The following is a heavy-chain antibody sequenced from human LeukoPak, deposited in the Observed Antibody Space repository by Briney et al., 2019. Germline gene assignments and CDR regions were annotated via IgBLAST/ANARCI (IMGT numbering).Heavy chain of an antibody. V-gene: IGHV3-48*04. CDR1: GFTFSSYA. CDR3: ARMPYDYDYYYDSSGLY. Sequence: GGSLRLSCAASGFTFSSYAMSWVRQAPGKGLEWVSYISSSSSTIYYADSVKGRFTISRDNAKNSLYLQMNSLRAEDTAVYYCARMPYDYDYYYDSSGLYWGQGTLVTVSS. CDR2: ISSSSSTI. J-gene: IGHJ4*02. D-gene: IGHD3-22*01.